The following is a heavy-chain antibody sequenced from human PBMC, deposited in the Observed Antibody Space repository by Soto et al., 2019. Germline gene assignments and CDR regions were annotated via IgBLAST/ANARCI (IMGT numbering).Heavy chain of an antibody. V-gene: IGHV4-61*08. CDR3: ARDGGYCISTSCRGGLDP. CDR2: IFYTGST. J-gene: IGHJ5*02. Sequence: SETLSLTCTVSGGSINSSDYYCTWIRQHPEKGLEWIGYIFYTGSTYYNPSLRSRATISVDTSKNQFSLRLSSVTAADTAVYYCARDGGYCISTSCRGGLDPWGQGTLVTVSS. D-gene: IGHD2-2*01. CDR1: GGSINSSDYY.